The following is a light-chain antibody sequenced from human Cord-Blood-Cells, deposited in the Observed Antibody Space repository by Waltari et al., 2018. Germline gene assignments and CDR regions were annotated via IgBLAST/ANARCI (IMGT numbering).Light chain of an antibody. J-gene: IGKJ1*01. CDR1: QSVLYSSNNKNY. V-gene: IGKV4-1*01. Sequence: DIVMTPSPASLAVSLGVRGTINCKSSQSVLYSSNNKNYLAWYQQKPGQPPKLLIYWASTRESGVPDRFSGSGSGTDFTLTISSLQAEDVAVYYCQQYYSTPRTFGQGTKVEIK. CDR3: QQYYSTPRT. CDR2: WAS.